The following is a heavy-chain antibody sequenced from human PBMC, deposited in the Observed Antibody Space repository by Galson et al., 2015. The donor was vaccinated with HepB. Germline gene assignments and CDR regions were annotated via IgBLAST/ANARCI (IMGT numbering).Heavy chain of an antibody. D-gene: IGHD1-26*01. CDR2: IYYSGST. CDR1: GGSISSYY. CDR3: ARDEGTLSMVGYMDV. V-gene: IGHV4-59*01. Sequence: ETLSLTCTVSGGSISSYYWSWIRQPPGKGLEWIGYIYYSGSTNYNPSLKSRVTISVDTSKNQFSLKLSSVTAADTAVYYCARDEGTLSMVGYMDVWGKGTTVTVSS. J-gene: IGHJ6*03.